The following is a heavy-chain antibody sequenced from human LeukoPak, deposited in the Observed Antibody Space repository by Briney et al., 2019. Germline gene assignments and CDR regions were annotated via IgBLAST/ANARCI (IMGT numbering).Heavy chain of an antibody. CDR1: GFTFGHCA. CDR2: IGSASSYV. V-gene: IGHV3-21*04. D-gene: IGHD6-19*01. CDR3: ATSIGVAVAFDF. J-gene: IGHJ4*02. Sequence: GGSLRLSCTGSGFTFGHCALAWVRQAPGKGLEWVAFIGSASSYVFYADSVKGRFTISRDNAKNSLYLQMNSLKAEDTAIYYCATSIGVAVAFDFWGQGTLVTVSS.